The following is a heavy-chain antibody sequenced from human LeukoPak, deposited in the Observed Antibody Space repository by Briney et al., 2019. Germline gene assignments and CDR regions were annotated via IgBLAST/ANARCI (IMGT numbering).Heavy chain of an antibody. J-gene: IGHJ4*02. Sequence: GGSLRLSCAASGFTFSSYGMHWVRQAPGKGLEWVAVIWYDGSNKYYADSVKGRFTISRDNSKNTLYLQMNSLRAEATAVYYCARDIGYSSGWYGYFDYWGQGTLVTVSS. CDR3: ARDIGYSSGWYGYFDY. CDR2: IWYDGSNK. D-gene: IGHD6-19*01. V-gene: IGHV3-33*01. CDR1: GFTFSSYG.